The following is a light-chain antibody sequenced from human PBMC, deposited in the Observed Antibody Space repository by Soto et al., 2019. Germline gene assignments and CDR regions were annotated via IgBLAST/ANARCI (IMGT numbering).Light chain of an antibody. J-gene: IGKJ3*01. CDR3: QQYGYSPRT. V-gene: IGKV3-20*01. Sequence: EIVLTQSPGTLSLSPGERATLSCRASQSVSSSFLAWYQQKPGQAPRLLIYGTSSRATGIPDRFSRSGSGTDFTLTIRRLEPEDFEVHYCQQYGYSPRTFGPGTKVDI. CDR2: GTS. CDR1: QSVSSSF.